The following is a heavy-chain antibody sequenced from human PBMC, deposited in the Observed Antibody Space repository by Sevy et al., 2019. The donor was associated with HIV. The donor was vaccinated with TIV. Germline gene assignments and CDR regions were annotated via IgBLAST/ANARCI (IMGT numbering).Heavy chain of an antibody. D-gene: IGHD4-17*01. J-gene: IGHJ4*02. CDR2: ISYDGSNK. Sequence: GGSLRLSCAASGFTFSSYAMHWVRQAPGKGLEWVAVISYDGSNKYYADSVKGRFTISRDNSKNTLYLQMNSLRAAAAAVYYCARDYGGTDYWGQGTLVTVSS. V-gene: IGHV3-30-3*01. CDR1: GFTFSSYA. CDR3: ARDYGGTDY.